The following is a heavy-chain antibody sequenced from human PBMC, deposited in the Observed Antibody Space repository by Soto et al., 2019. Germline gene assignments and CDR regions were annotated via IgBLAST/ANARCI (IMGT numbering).Heavy chain of an antibody. CDR1: GGTFSSYT. Sequence: QVQLVQSGAEVKKPGSSVKVSCKASGGTFSSYTINWVRQAPGQGLEWMGGIIPIFGTTNYAQRFQGKVTITADESTSTAYMELSSLRSEDTAVYYCATPEKQLYLHVPIYYGMDVWGQGTTVTVSS. V-gene: IGHV1-69*12. J-gene: IGHJ6*02. CDR3: ATPEKQLYLHVPIYYGMDV. D-gene: IGHD5-18*01. CDR2: IIPIFGTT.